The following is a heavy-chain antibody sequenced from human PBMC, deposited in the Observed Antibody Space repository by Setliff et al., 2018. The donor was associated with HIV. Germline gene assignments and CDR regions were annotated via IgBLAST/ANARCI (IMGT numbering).Heavy chain of an antibody. CDR3: ATDLGSHALDP. V-gene: IGHV1-2*02. D-gene: IGHD6-13*01. CDR1: GYTLSDYY. CDR2: INPDSGGT. J-gene: IGHJ5*02. Sequence: ASVKVSCKASGYTLSDYYIHWVRQAPGQGLEWMGWINPDSGGTNYAQKFQGRVTMTRDTSLNTDYMEVRSLRSDDTAVYYCATDLGSHALDPWGQGTLVTVSS.